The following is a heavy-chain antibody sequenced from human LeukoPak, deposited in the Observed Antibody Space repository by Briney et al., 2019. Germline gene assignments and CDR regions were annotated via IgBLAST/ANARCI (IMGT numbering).Heavy chain of an antibody. J-gene: IGHJ5*02. Sequence: SETLSLTCTVSGYSISSGYYWGWIRPPPGKGLEWIGSIYYSGSTYYNPSLKSRVTISVDTSKNQFSLKLSSVTAADTAVYYCARDPAYGYSSSWYFDPWGQGTLVTVSS. CDR3: ARDPAYGYSSSWYFDP. D-gene: IGHD6-13*01. CDR2: IYYSGST. CDR1: GYSISSGYY. V-gene: IGHV4-38-2*02.